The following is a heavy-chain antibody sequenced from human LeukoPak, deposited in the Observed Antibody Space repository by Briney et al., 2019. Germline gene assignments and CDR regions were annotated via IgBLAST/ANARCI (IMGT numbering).Heavy chain of an antibody. CDR3: ARDWRGYSSEPFDY. V-gene: IGHV1-69*05. D-gene: IGHD6-19*01. CDR1: GGTFSSYA. CDR2: ITPIFGTA. J-gene: IGHJ4*02. Sequence: EASVKVSCKASGGTFSSYAISWVRQAPGQGLEWMGRITPIFGTANYAQKFQGRVTITTDESTSTAYMELSSLRSEDTAVYYCARDWRGYSSEPFDYWGQGTLVTVSS.